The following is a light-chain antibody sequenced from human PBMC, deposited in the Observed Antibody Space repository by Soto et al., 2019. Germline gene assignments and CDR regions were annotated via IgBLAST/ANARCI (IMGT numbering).Light chain of an antibody. CDR1: SSNIGSNT. CDR3: AAWDDSMNSPV. J-gene: IGLJ2*01. CDR2: SNN. V-gene: IGLV1-44*01. Sequence: QSVLTQPPSASGTPGQRVTISCSGSSSNIGSNTVNWYQQLPGTAPKLLIYSNNQRPSGVPDRFSGSKSGTSASLAISVLQSEDEANYDCAAWDDSMNSPVFGGGTQLTVL.